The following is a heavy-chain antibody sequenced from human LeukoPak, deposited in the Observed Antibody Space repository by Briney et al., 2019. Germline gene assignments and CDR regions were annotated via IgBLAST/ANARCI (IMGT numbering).Heavy chain of an antibody. Sequence: PGESLRLSCAASGFTFSSYAMSWVRQAPGKGLEWVSAISGSGGSTYYADSVKGRFTISRDNSKNTLYLQMNSLRAEDTAVYYCAKDLPYHGSGSNLHFDYWGQGTLVTVSS. CDR2: ISGSGGST. D-gene: IGHD3-10*01. J-gene: IGHJ4*02. CDR3: AKDLPYHGSGSNLHFDY. V-gene: IGHV3-23*01. CDR1: GFTFSSYA.